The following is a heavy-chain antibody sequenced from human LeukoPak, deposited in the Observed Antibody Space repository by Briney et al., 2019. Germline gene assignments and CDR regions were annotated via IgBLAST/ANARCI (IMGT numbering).Heavy chain of an antibody. CDR2: IIPILGIA. Sequence: SEDVFYEVSLGTYSICSISGVPEAPGQGCEWVGRIIPILGIANCAQKFQGRVTIAADKFTSTAYMELSSLRSEDTAVYYCARGSGGHVGSAFDIWGQGTMVTVSS. CDR1: LGTYSICS. V-gene: IGHV1-69*04. D-gene: IGHD3-10*01. CDR3: ARGSGGHVGSAFDI. J-gene: IGHJ3*02.